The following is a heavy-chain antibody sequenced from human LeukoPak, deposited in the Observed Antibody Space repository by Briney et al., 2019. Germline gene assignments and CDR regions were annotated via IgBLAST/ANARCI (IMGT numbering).Heavy chain of an antibody. CDR1: GFTFSSYA. D-gene: IGHD1-26*01. CDR3: ARIGELWELLDY. Sequence: GGSLRLSCAASGFTFSSYAMSWVRQAPGKGLEWVSAISGSGGSTYYADSVKGRYTISRDNSKNTLYLQMNSLRAEDTAVYYCARIGELWELLDYWGQGTLVTVSS. V-gene: IGHV3-23*01. CDR2: ISGSGGST. J-gene: IGHJ4*02.